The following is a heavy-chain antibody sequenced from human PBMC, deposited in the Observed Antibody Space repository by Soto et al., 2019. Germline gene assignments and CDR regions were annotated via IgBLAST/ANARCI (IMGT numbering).Heavy chain of an antibody. CDR2: INPSGGST. J-gene: IGHJ3*01. Sequence: ASVKVSCKASGYTFTSYYMHWVRQAPGQGLEWMGIINPSGGSTSYAQKFQGRVTMTRDTSTSTVYMELSSLRSEDTAVYYCARGTQYSSGWYGGPPPTWGQGTMVTVSS. CDR3: ARGTQYSSGWYGGPPPT. D-gene: IGHD6-19*01. V-gene: IGHV1-46*03. CDR1: GYTFTSYY.